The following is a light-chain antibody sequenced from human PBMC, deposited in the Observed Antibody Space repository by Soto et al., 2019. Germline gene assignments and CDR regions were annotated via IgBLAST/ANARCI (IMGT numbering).Light chain of an antibody. V-gene: IGKV1-27*01. CDR3: QSHSSVPPVT. CDR2: AAS. Sequence: DIQMTQSPSSLSASVGDRVTITCRASQDISNYLAWYQQQTGKAPKLLIYAASTLLSGVPSRFSGSGSGTDFTLTISSLQPEDVATYYCQSHSSVPPVTFGPGTKVNL. CDR1: QDISNY. J-gene: IGKJ3*01.